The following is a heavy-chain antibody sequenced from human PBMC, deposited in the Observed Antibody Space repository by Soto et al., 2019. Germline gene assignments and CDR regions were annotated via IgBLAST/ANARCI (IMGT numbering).Heavy chain of an antibody. CDR3: ASFNRYESAFDI. CDR1: GGSISSSSYY. V-gene: IGHV4-39*01. J-gene: IGHJ3*02. D-gene: IGHD3-16*02. CDR2: IYYSGST. Sequence: QLQLQESGPGLVKPSETLSLTCTVSGGSISSSSYYWGWIRQPPGKGLEWIGSIYYSGSTYYNPSLKSRVTISVDTSNNQFSLKLSSVTAADTAVYYCASFNRYESAFDIWGQGTIVTVSS.